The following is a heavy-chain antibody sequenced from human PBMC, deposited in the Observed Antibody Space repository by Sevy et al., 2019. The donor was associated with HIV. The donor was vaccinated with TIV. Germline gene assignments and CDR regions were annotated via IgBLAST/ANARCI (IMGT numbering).Heavy chain of an antibody. CDR1: GFSFSTYW. D-gene: IGHD3-16*01. J-gene: IGHJ4*02. V-gene: IGHV3-7*01. Sequence: GGSLRLSCAASGFSFSTYWMTWVRQAPGKGLEWVATMNQDGTERDYVDSVKGRFPISGDNTKTSLFLQMNSRSAEDTGVYYCVREGLGGFSYSLDCWGQGTLVTVSS. CDR3: VREGLGGFSYSLDC. CDR2: MNQDGTER.